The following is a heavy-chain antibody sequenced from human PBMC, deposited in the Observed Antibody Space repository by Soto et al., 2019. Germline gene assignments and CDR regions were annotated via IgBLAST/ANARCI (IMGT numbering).Heavy chain of an antibody. CDR3: ARAEDTAMSFDY. Sequence: QVQLVESGGGVVQPGRSLRLSCAASGFTFSSYAMHWVRQAPGKGLEWVAVISYDGSNKYYADSVKGRFTISRDNSKNTLYLQMNSLRAEDTAVYYCARAEDTAMSFDYWGQGTLVTVCS. CDR2: ISYDGSNK. D-gene: IGHD5-18*01. CDR1: GFTFSSYA. J-gene: IGHJ4*02. V-gene: IGHV3-30-3*01.